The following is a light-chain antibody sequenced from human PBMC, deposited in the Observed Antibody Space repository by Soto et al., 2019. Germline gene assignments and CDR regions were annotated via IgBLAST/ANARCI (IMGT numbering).Light chain of an antibody. Sequence: DIQMTQSPSSLSVSVGDRVTITCQASHDISNYLNWYQQKPGQAPKLLIYDASNLETGVPSRFSGSGSGTDFNLTISSLQPADVATYYCQQYDNLLFTFGPGTKVDVK. J-gene: IGKJ3*01. CDR1: HDISNY. CDR3: QQYDNLLFT. V-gene: IGKV1-33*01. CDR2: DAS.